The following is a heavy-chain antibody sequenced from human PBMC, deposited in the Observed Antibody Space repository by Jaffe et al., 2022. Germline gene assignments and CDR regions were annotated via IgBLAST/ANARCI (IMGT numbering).Heavy chain of an antibody. D-gene: IGHD3-10*01. V-gene: IGHV3-30*18. J-gene: IGHJ5*02. CDR2: ISYDGSYK. CDR3: AKGSLYYGSGSYWNWFDP. Sequence: QVQLVESGGGVVQPGRSLRLSCAASGFTFSNSGMHWVRQAPGKGLEWVAVISYDGSYKYYADSVEGRFTISRDNSKNTLYLQMNSLRAEDTAVYYCAKGSLYYGSGSYWNWFDPWGQGTLLTVSS. CDR1: GFTFSNSG.